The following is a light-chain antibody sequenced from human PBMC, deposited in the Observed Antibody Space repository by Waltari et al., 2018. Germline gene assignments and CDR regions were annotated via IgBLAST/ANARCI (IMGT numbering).Light chain of an antibody. CDR3: QQYGSSPPIT. Sequence: VLTPSPGTLSLSPGERATLSCRASQSVSSSYLAWYQQKPGQAPRLLIYGASSRATGIPDRFSGSGSGTDFTLTISRLEPEDFAVYYCQQYGSSPPITFGQGTRLEIK. J-gene: IGKJ5*01. CDR1: QSVSSSY. V-gene: IGKV3-20*01. CDR2: GAS.